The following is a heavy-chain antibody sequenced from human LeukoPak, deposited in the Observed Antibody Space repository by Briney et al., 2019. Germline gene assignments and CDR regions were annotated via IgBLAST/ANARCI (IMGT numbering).Heavy chain of an antibody. D-gene: IGHD3-9*01. CDR3: ARGDHYDILTGSPNY. Sequence: GGSLRLFCAASGFTFSSYEMNWVRQAPGKGLEWVSYISSSGSTIYYADSVKGRFTISRDNAKSSLYLQMNSLRAEDTAVYYCARGDHYDILTGSPNYWGQGTLVTVSS. CDR2: ISSSGSTI. J-gene: IGHJ4*02. CDR1: GFTFSSYE. V-gene: IGHV3-48*03.